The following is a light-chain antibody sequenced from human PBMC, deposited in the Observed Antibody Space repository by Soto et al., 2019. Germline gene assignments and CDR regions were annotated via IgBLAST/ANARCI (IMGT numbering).Light chain of an antibody. Sequence: QLVLTQPPSASGSPGQSVTISCTGTSSDVGGYNYVSWYQQHPGKAPKLMIYEVSKRPSGVPDRFSGSKSGNTASLTVSGLQAEDEADYYCSSFAGSNPPWVFGGGTKLTVL. V-gene: IGLV2-8*01. CDR3: SSFAGSNPPWV. J-gene: IGLJ3*02. CDR1: SSDVGGYNY. CDR2: EVS.